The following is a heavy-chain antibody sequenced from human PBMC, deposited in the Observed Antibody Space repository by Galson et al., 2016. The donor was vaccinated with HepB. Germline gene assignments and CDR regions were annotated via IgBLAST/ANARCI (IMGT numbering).Heavy chain of an antibody. CDR2: ISYDGSKT. V-gene: IGHV3-30-3*01. J-gene: IGHJ4*02. D-gene: IGHD1-26*01. Sequence: SLRLSCAASGFTFSTFAMHWVRQAPGKGLEWVAIISYDGSKTYYADSVKGRFTISRDNSKNTLFLQMINLRPEDTAVYHCAREEAWELLAHYPDHWGQGTLVTVSS. CDR3: AREEAWELLAHYPDH. CDR1: GFTFSTFA.